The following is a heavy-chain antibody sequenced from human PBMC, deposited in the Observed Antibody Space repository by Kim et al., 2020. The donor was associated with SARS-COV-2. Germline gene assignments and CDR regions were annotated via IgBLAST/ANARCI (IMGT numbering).Heavy chain of an antibody. CDR2: IIPILGIA. D-gene: IGHD4-17*01. Sequence: SVKVSCKASGGTFSSYAISWVRQAPGQGLEWMGRIIPILGIANYAQKFQGRVTITADKSTSTAYMELSSLRSEDTAVHYCAREGIGDYGAFDIWGQGTMVTVSS. CDR3: AREGIGDYGAFDI. V-gene: IGHV1-69*04. CDR1: GGTFSSYA. J-gene: IGHJ3*02.